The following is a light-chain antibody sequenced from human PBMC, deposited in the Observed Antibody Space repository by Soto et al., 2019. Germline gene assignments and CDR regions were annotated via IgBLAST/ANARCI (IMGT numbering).Light chain of an antibody. CDR2: EVS. CDR1: SSDVGGYNC. J-gene: IGLJ2*01. CDR3: SSYAGSNNLVV. Sequence: QSALTQPPSASGSPGQSVTISCTGTSSDVGGYNCVSWYQQLPGKAPKLIIHEVSKRPSGVPDRFSGSKSGNTASLTVSGLQAEDEADYYCSSYAGSNNLVVFGGGTKLTVL. V-gene: IGLV2-8*01.